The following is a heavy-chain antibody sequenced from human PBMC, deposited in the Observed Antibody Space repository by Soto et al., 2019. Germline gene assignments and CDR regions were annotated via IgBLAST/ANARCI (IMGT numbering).Heavy chain of an antibody. V-gene: IGHV4-39*01. D-gene: IGHD2-15*01. CDR2: IYYSGST. CDR1: GGSISSSSYY. CDR3: ARHTPAISISDH. Sequence: SESLSLTCTVSGGSISSSSYYWGWIRQPPGKGLEWIGSIYYSGSTYYNPSLKSRVTISVDTSKNQFSLKLSSVTAADTAVYYCARHTPAISISDHWGQGTLVTVSS. J-gene: IGHJ4*02.